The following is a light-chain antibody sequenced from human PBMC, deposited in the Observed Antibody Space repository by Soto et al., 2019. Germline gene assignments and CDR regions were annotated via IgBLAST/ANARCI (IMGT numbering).Light chain of an antibody. V-gene: IGKV1-33*01. CDR2: DAS. J-gene: IGKJ3*01. CDR3: HQYNNDPFT. CDR1: QGISNS. Sequence: DIQMTQSPSSLSASVGDTITITCRASQGISNSLNWYQLRPGEAPKLLIYDASYLAPGVPSRFSGSGSGTNFTFTVNSLQTGDIETYYCHQYNNDPFTFGPGTKVDLK.